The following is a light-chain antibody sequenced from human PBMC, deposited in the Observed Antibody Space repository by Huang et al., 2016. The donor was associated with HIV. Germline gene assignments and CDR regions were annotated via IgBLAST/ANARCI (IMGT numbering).Light chain of an antibody. V-gene: IGKV1-39*01. J-gene: IGKJ4*01. CDR2: SAS. Sequence: DLQMTQSPSSLSASVGDRVTITCRASQSLNNYLNWYQQKPGKAPNLLIYSASTLQSVFPPRFSGGVSGTVFTLTIINLQPEDYATYYCQQTFSVPLTFGGGTKVEIK. CDR1: QSLNNY. CDR3: QQTFSVPLT.